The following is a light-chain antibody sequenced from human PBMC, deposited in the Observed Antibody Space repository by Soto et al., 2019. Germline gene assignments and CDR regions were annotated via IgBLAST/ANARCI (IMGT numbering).Light chain of an antibody. CDR1: QSISSW. CDR2: KAS. J-gene: IGKJ1*01. V-gene: IGKV1-5*03. CDR3: QQYNSYSWT. Sequence: DIQKTEYPSTLSASVGDRVTITCRASQSISSWLAWYQQKPGKAPKLLIYKASSLESGVPSRFSGSGSGTEFTLTISSLQPDDFDTYYCQQYNSYSWTFGQGTKVEIK.